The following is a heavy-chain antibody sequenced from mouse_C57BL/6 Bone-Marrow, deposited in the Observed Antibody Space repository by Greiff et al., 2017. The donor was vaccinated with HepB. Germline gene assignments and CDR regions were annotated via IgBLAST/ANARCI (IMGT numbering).Heavy chain of an antibody. J-gene: IGHJ4*01. CDR1: GFNIKDDY. Sequence: EVQLQESGAELVRPGASVKLSCTASGFNIKDDYMHWVKQRPEQGLEWIGWIDPENGDTEYASKFQGKATITADTSSNTAYLQLSSLTSEDTAVYYCTTVLLRFFMDYWGQGTSVTVSS. CDR2: IDPENGDT. D-gene: IGHD1-1*01. V-gene: IGHV14-4*01. CDR3: TTVLLRFFMDY.